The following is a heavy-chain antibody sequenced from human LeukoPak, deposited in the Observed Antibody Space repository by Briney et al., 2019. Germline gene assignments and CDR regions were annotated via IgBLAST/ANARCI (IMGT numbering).Heavy chain of an antibody. CDR3: ARRPVFESYCGGDCYSP. Sequence: SETLSPTCTVSGGSISSYYWSWIRQPPGKGLEWIGYIYYSGSTNYNPSLKSRVTISVDTSKNQFSLKLSSVTAADTAVYYCARRPVFESYCGGDCYSPWGQGTLVTVSS. J-gene: IGHJ5*02. CDR1: GGSISSYY. CDR2: IYYSGST. D-gene: IGHD2-21*02. V-gene: IGHV4-59*08.